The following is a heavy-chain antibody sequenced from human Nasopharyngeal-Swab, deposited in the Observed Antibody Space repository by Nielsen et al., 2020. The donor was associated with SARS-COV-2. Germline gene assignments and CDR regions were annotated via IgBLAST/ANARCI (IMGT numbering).Heavy chain of an antibody. CDR1: GGSISGGHYY. D-gene: IGHD3-9*01. Sequence: SETLSLTCTASGGSISGGHYYWGWIRQPPGTGREGIGSIYYSGITYYNPSLKSRVTISVDTSKNQFSLKLSSVTAADTAVYYCARQHRSQYYDILTGYYEDYYLDYWGQGTLVTVSS. V-gene: IGHV4-39*01. J-gene: IGHJ4*02. CDR2: IYYSGIT. CDR3: ARQHRSQYYDILTGYYEDYYLDY.